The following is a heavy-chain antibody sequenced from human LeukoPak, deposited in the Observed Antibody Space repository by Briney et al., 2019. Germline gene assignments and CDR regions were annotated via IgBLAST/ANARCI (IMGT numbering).Heavy chain of an antibody. CDR1: GGSFSGYY. Sequence: SETLSLTCAVYGGSFSGYYWSWIRQPPAKGLEWIGSIYHSGSTYYNPSLKSRVTISVDTSKNQFSLKLSSVTAADTAVYYCARVYYGSGSYYSIYYYYYMDVWGKGTTVTVSS. V-gene: IGHV4-34*01. J-gene: IGHJ6*03. D-gene: IGHD3-10*01. CDR2: IYHSGST. CDR3: ARVYYGSGSYYSIYYYYYMDV.